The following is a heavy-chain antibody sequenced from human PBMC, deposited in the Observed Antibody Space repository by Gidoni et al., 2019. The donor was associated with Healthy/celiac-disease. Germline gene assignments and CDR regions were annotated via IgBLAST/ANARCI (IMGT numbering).Heavy chain of an antibody. D-gene: IGHD3-9*01. J-gene: IGHJ4*02. CDR3: ARGKDWLLLSALDY. CDR1: GFTFSSYA. Sequence: QVQLVESGGGVVQPGRSLRLSCAASGFTFSSYAMHWVRQAPGQGMEWVAVISYDGSNKYYADSVKGRFTISRDNSKNTLYLQMNSLRAEDTAVYYCARGKDWLLLSALDYWGQGTLVTVSS. CDR2: ISYDGSNK. V-gene: IGHV3-30-3*01.